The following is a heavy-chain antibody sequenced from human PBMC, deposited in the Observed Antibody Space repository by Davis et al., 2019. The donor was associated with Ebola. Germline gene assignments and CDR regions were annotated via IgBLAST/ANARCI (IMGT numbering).Heavy chain of an antibody. CDR2: IIPIFGTA. CDR3: AVVDTAIRGPHFYYYYGMDV. CDR1: GGTFSSYA. Sequence: AASVKVSCKASGGTFSSYAISWVRQAPGQELEWMGGIIPIFGTANYAQKFQGRVTITADESTSTAYMELSSLRSEDTAVYYCAVVDTAIRGPHFYYYYGMDVWGQGTTVTVSS. D-gene: IGHD5-18*01. J-gene: IGHJ6*02. V-gene: IGHV1-69*13.